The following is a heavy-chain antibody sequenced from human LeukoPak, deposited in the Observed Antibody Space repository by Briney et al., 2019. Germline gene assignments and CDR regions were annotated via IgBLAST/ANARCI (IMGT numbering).Heavy chain of an antibody. Sequence: PGGSLRLSCAASGFTFSDYTMNWVRLAPGKGLEWVSSISSSSSYIYYADSVKGRFTISRDNAKNSLYLQMNSLRAEDTAVYYCARDGYCSGGSCFWDYWGQGTLVTVSS. V-gene: IGHV3-21*01. CDR3: ARDGYCSGGSCFWDY. CDR1: GFTFSDYT. D-gene: IGHD2-15*01. CDR2: ISSSSSYI. J-gene: IGHJ4*02.